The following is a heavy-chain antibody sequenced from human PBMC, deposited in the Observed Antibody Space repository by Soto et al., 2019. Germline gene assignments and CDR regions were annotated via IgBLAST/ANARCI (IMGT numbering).Heavy chain of an antibody. CDR2: ISPFNGNT. CDR1: GYTFTSYG. Sequence: QVQLVQSGTGVKKPGASVKVSCRASGYTFTSYGVTWVRQAPGQGLEWMGWISPFNGNTNYAQKFQGRVTMTTDTATSTAYMELRGLRSDDTAEYYCARGRLKYFDYWGQGALVTVTS. CDR3: ARGRLKYFDY. V-gene: IGHV1-18*01. J-gene: IGHJ4*02.